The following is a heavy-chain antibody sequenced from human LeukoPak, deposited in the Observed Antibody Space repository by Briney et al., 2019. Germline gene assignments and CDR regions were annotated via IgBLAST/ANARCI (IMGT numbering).Heavy chain of an antibody. Sequence: KPGGSLRLSCAGSGFAFSDYYVTWIRQAPGRGLEFISYISGSGNSIVYADSVKGRFTISRDNAKNSLYLQMNSLRDEDTAVYYCAREPRLAVYWGQGTLVTVSS. CDR2: ISGSGNSI. CDR3: AREPRLAVY. V-gene: IGHV3-11*01. D-gene: IGHD6-19*01. CDR1: GFAFSDYY. J-gene: IGHJ4*02.